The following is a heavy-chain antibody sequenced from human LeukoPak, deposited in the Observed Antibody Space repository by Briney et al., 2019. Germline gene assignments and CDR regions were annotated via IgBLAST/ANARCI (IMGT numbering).Heavy chain of an antibody. J-gene: IGHJ4*02. CDR2: PFWDDDS. V-gene: IGHV2-5*02. CDR1: GFSLNTTTLG. CDR3: AHATNSHFDY. D-gene: IGHD4-23*01. Sequence: SGPTLVNPTQTLTLTCTFSGFSLNTTTLGVGWIRQPPGKALEWLALPFWDDDSRLSPSLESRLTITKDTSKNQVVLTMTDMDPVDTATYYCAHATNSHFDYWGQGTLVTVSS.